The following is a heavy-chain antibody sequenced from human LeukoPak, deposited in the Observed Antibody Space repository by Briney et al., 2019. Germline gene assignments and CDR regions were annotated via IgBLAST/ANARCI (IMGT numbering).Heavy chain of an antibody. J-gene: IGHJ6*03. CDR1: GFTFSSYS. D-gene: IGHD4-17*01. V-gene: IGHV3-21*01. CDR2: ISSSSSYI. CDR3: ARVRDCNGDPGYMDV. Sequence: GGSLRLSCAASGFTFSSYSMNWVRQAPEKGPELVSSISSSSSYIYYADSVKGRFTISRDNAKNSLYLQMNSLRAEDTAVYYCARVRDCNGDPGYMDVWGKGTTVTVSS.